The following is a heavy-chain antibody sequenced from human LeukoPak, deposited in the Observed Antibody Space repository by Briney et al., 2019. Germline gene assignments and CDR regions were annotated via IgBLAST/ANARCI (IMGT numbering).Heavy chain of an antibody. J-gene: IGHJ4*02. CDR2: ISSSSSTI. CDR1: GFTFSSYS. CDR3: TRDDLEYGGNSDYFDY. D-gene: IGHD4-23*01. Sequence: GGSLRLSCAASGFTFSSYSMNWVRQAPGKGLEWVSYISSSSSTIYYADSVKGRFTISRDNAKNSLYLQMNSLRAEDTAVYYCTRDDLEYGGNSDYFDYWGQETLVTVSS. V-gene: IGHV3-48*01.